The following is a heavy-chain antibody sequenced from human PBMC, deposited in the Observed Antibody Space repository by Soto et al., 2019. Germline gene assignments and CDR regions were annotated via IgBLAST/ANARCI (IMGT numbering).Heavy chain of an antibody. J-gene: IGHJ6*02. Sequence: XATLSLTCTVSGGSISSSSYYWGWIRQPPGKGLEWIGGIHYSGSTYYNPSFKSRVSTSLDTSKNQFSLKLNSVTAADTAVYYCTRNFGTTTFYFAMDVWGQGTTVTVSS. CDR2: IHYSGST. CDR3: TRNFGTTTFYFAMDV. V-gene: IGHV4-39*01. CDR1: GGSISSSSYY. D-gene: IGHD1-7*01.